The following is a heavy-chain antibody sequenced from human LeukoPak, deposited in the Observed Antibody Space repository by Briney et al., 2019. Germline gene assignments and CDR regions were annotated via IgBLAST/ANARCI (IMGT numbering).Heavy chain of an antibody. D-gene: IGHD5-18*01. Sequence: GKSLRLSCAASGFTFSSYAMSWVRQAPGKGLEWVSAISGSGGSTYYADSVKGRFTISRDNSKNTLYLQMNSLRAEDTAVYYCARRRGYSYGPGDYWGQGTLVTVSS. J-gene: IGHJ4*02. CDR2: ISGSGGST. CDR3: ARRRGYSYGPGDY. CDR1: GFTFSSYA. V-gene: IGHV3-23*01.